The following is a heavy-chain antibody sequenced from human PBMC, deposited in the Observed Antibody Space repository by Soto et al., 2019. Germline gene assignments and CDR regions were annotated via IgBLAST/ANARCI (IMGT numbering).Heavy chain of an antibody. CDR1: GFTFTSSA. D-gene: IGHD3-10*01. V-gene: IGHV1-58*01. Sequence: SVKVSCKASGFTFTSSAVQWVRQARGQRLEWIGWIVVGSGNTNYAQKFQERVTITRDMSTSTAYMELSSLRSDDTAMYYCAKIPTGSGSSKFDYWGQGIQVTVSS. J-gene: IGHJ4*02. CDR2: IVVGSGNT. CDR3: AKIPTGSGSSKFDY.